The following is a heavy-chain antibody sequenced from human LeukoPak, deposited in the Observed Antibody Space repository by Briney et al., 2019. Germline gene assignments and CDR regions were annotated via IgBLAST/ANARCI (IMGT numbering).Heavy chain of an antibody. J-gene: IGHJ4*02. CDR3: ARSLGYSSGG. D-gene: IGHD2-15*01. Sequence: TGGSLRLSCAASRFTFRSHWMHWVRQVPGKGLVWVSHISTDGTTTNYADSVKGRFTISRDYAKDTLYLQMHSLRVDDTAVYYCARSLGYSSGGWGQGTLVTVSS. CDR1: RFTFRSHW. V-gene: IGHV3-74*01. CDR2: ISTDGTTT.